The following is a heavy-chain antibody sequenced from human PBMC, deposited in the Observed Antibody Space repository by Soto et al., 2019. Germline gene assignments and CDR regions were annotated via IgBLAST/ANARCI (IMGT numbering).Heavy chain of an antibody. CDR3: ARAPLLTPLSA. D-gene: IGHD6-25*01. CDR1: GYTFSTSG. J-gene: IGHJ5*02. V-gene: IGHV1-3*01. Sequence: QVQLVQSGAEVKKAGASIRISCKASGYTFSTSGMHWVRQAPGQGLEWVGWINGVNGNTKYSQKVQDRVTITRASSASTAYMELRGLTAEDTGVFYCARAPLLTPLSAWCQGTQVIVSS. CDR2: INGVNGNT.